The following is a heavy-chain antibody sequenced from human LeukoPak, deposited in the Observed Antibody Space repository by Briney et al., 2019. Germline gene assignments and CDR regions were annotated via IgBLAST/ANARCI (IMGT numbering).Heavy chain of an antibody. Sequence: PSETLSLTCAVYGGSFSGYYWSWIRQPPGKGLEWIGEINHSGSTNYNPSLKSRVTTSVDTSKNQFSLKLSSVTAADTAVYYCAKDGTRPYYGSGSYYNYFENWGQGTLVTVSS. V-gene: IGHV4-34*01. CDR2: INHSGST. CDR3: AKDGTRPYYGSGSYYNYFEN. J-gene: IGHJ4*02. CDR1: GGSFSGYY. D-gene: IGHD3-10*01.